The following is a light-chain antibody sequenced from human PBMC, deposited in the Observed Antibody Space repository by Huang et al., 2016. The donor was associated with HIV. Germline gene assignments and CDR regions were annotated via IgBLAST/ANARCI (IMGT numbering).Light chain of an antibody. CDR3: QQRSDWPIP. CDR1: QSVGTY. V-gene: IGKV3-11*01. CDR2: DAS. Sequence: EIVLTQSPATLSLSPGERATLSCRASQSVGTYLAWYQQKPGQAPRLFIYDASHRATGIPARFSGSGSGKDFTLTINSLEPEDFAVYYCQQRSDWPIPFGQGTRLEIK. J-gene: IGKJ5*01.